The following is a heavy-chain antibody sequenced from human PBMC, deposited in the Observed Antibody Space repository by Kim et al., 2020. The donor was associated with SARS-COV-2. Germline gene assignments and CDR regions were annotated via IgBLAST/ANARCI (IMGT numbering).Heavy chain of an antibody. D-gene: IGHD2-15*01. V-gene: IGHV1-18*01. Sequence: TNHAPKHQGRVTMTTDTSTSTAYMELRSLRSDDTAVYYCARDRRGYSIDYWGQGTLVTVSS. CDR3: ARDRRGYSIDY. CDR2: T. J-gene: IGHJ4*02.